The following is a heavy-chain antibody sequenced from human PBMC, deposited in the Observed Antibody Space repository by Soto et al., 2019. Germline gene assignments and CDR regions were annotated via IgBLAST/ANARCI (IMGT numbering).Heavy chain of an antibody. Sequence: EVRLEQSGAEVKKSGESLTISCKGSGYSFAGYWITWVRQKPGKGLEWMGRIDPSDSQTYYSPSFRGHVTISVTKSITTVFLQWSSLRASDTAMYYCARQIYDSDTGPTFQYYFDSWGQRTPVTVSS. V-gene: IGHV5-10-1*03. CDR3: ARQIYDSDTGPTFQYYFDS. D-gene: IGHD3-22*01. CDR1: GYSFAGYW. J-gene: IGHJ4*01. CDR2: IDPSDSQT.